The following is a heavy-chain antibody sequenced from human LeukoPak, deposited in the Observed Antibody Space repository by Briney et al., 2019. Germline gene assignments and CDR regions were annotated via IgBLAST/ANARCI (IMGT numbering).Heavy chain of an antibody. D-gene: IGHD2-2*01. Sequence: RGPLRLSCAASGFPFNTYSMNWVRKAPGKGLEGVSYISSSSSTIYYADSVKGRFTISRDNAKNSLYLQMNSLRAEDTAVYYCASLGYCSSTSCPNFGFGAFDIWGQGTMVTVSS. J-gene: IGHJ3*02. CDR1: GFPFNTYS. V-gene: IGHV3-48*01. CDR3: ASLGYCSSTSCPNFGFGAFDI. CDR2: ISSSSSTI.